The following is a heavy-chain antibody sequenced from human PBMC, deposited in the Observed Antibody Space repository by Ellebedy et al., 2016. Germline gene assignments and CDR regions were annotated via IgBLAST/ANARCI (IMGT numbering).Heavy chain of an antibody. Sequence: GGSLRLSCAASRFSFSHYGMNWVRQAPGKGLEWVAVIWYDGGIKYYADSVKGRFTISRDNSKDTLYLQMNSLRAEDTAVYYCASGSGSGTYAARLFDYWGQGTLVTVSA. CDR2: IWYDGGIK. D-gene: IGHD1-26*01. CDR3: ASGSGSGTYAARLFDY. J-gene: IGHJ4*02. CDR1: RFSFSHYG. V-gene: IGHV3-33*08.